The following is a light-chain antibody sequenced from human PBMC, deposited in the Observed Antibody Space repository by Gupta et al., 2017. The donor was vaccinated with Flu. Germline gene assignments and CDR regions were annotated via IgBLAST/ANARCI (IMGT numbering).Light chain of an antibody. CDR3: CSYAGSYTYV. V-gene: IGLV2-11*01. CDR1: SNEVGGYNY. J-gene: IGLJ1*01. CDR2: DVN. Sequence: QSALTQPRSVSGSPGQSVTISCTGTSNEVGGYNYVFWYQQYPGQAPQLMIYDVNKRPSGVPDRFSGSKSGYTASLTISGLQTEDEADYYCCSYAGSYTYVFGTGTKVTVL.